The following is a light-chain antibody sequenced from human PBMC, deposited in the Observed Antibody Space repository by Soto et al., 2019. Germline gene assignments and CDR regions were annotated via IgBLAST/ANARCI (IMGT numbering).Light chain of an antibody. CDR1: SSDVGGYNC. J-gene: IGLJ1*01. CDR3: CSYAGSYTHYV. V-gene: IGLV2-11*01. Sequence: QSALTQPRSVSGSPGQSVAVSRTGTSSDVGGYNCVSWYRQFPGEAPKLMMFDDSKRPSGVPDRFSGSKSRNTASLTISGLQAEDEADYYCCSYAGSYTHYVFGNGTKLTVL. CDR2: DDS.